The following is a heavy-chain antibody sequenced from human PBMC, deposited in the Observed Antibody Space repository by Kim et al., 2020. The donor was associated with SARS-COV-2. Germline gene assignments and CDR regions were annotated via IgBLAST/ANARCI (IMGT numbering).Heavy chain of an antibody. V-gene: IGHV3-53*01. D-gene: IGHD4-17*01. CDR3: ASGDSGDYGDYVLGY. CDR1: GFTVSSNY. J-gene: IGHJ4*02. CDR2: IYSGGST. Sequence: GGSLRLSCAASGFTVSSNYMSWVRQAPGKGLEWVSVIYSGGSTYYADSVKGRFTISRDNSKITLYLQMNSLRAEDTAVYYCASGDSGDYGDYVLGYWGQGTLVTVSS.